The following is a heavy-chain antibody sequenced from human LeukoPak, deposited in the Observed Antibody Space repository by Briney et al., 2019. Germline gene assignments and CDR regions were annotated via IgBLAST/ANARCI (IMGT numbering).Heavy chain of an antibody. CDR1: GGSISSYY. J-gene: IGHJ3*02. CDR2: IYYSGST. D-gene: IGHD5-24*01. Sequence: SETLSLTCTVSGGSISSYYWSWIRRPPGKGLEWIGYIYYSGSTNYNPSLKSRVTISVDTSKNQFSLKLSSVTAADTAVYYCARASGRWLQQVAAFDIWGQGTMVTVSS. CDR3: ARASGRWLQQVAAFDI. V-gene: IGHV4-59*01.